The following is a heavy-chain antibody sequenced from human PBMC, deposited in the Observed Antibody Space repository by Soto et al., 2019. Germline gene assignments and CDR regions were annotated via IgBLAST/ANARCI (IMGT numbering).Heavy chain of an antibody. CDR2: IIPIFGTA. J-gene: IGHJ6*02. CDR1: GGTFSSYA. V-gene: IGHV1-69*01. Sequence: QVQLVQSGAEVKKPGSSVKVSCKASGGTFSSYAISWVRQAPGQGLEWMGGIIPIFGTANYAQKFQGRVTITADESTSTAYMELSSPRSEDTAVYYCARVSDTAMDPSIYGMDVWGQGTTVTVSS. CDR3: ARVSDTAMDPSIYGMDV. D-gene: IGHD5-18*01.